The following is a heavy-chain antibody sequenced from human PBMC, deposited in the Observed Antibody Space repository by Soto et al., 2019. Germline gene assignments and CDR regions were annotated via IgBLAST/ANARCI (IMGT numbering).Heavy chain of an antibody. CDR1: GFSFSNSW. CDR3: TRDLNWEAY. CDR2: INPDGSEK. V-gene: IGHV3-7*01. Sequence: PGGSLRLSCAASGFSFSNSWMTWVHQAPGKGLECLACINPDGSEKYYVDSVKGRFTVSRDNARNSLYVQMNSLRVDDTAVYYCTRDLNWEAYWGQGTLVTVSS. D-gene: IGHD7-27*01. J-gene: IGHJ4*02.